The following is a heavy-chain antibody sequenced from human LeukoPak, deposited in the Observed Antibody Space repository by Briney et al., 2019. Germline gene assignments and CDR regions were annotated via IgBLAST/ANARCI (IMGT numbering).Heavy chain of an antibody. CDR1: GGSFSGYY. CDR3: ARLRLGYCSSTSCYSDYFDY. CDR2: INHSGST. J-gene: IGHJ4*02. Sequence: SETLSLTCAVYGGSFSGYYWSWIRQPPGKGLEWIGEINHSGSTNYNPSLKSRVTISVDTSKNQFSLKLSSVTAADTAVYYCARLRLGYCSSTSCYSDYFDYWGQGTLVTASS. V-gene: IGHV4-34*01. D-gene: IGHD2-2*01.